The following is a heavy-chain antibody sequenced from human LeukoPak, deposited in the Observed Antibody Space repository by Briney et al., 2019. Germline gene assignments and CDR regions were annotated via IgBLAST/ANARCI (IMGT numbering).Heavy chain of an antibody. V-gene: IGHV4-39*01. CDR2: IYETGST. D-gene: IGHD3-9*01. CDR3: VRPDDNSFDF. J-gene: IGHJ3*01. CDR1: GGPLSSSSSY. Sequence: SETLSLTCSVSGGPLSSSSSYGAWIRNPPGRGLEWIGNIYETGSTNYNPSLKSRVTISVDTSKNQFSLKLSSVTAADTAVYYCVRPDDNSFDFWGQGTMVTVSS.